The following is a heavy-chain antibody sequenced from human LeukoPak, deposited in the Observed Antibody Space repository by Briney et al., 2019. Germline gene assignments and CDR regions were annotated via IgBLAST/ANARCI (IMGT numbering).Heavy chain of an antibody. V-gene: IGHV1-69*13. CDR3: ASVPRGYSGYDRTSYYFDY. D-gene: IGHD5-12*01. CDR1: GGTFSSYA. Sequence: ASVKVSCKASGGTFSSYAISWVRQAPGQGLEWMGGIIPIFGTANYAQKFQGRVTITADESTSTAYMELSSLRSEDTAVYYCASVPRGYSGYDRTSYYFDYWGQGTLVTVSS. CDR2: IIPIFGTA. J-gene: IGHJ4*02.